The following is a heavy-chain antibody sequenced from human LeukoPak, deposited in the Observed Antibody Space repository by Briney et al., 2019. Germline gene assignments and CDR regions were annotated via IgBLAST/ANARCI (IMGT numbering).Heavy chain of an antibody. Sequence: PGKSLRLSCAASGFTFNNYGMHWVRQAPGMGLEWLAVISYDGSDKYYADSVKGRFIISRDNAKNMLYLQMNSLRPEDTAVYYCADSYYDFWTGSYYWGQGALVIVSS. CDR1: GFTFNNYG. D-gene: IGHD3-3*01. J-gene: IGHJ4*02. CDR3: ADSYYDFWTGSYY. V-gene: IGHV3-30*03. CDR2: ISYDGSDK.